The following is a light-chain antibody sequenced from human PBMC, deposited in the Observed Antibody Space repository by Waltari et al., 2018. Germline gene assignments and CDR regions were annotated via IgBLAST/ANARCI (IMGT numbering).Light chain of an antibody. CDR2: AAA. CDR3: QQYNDYYS. V-gene: IGKV3-15*01. J-gene: IGKJ2*01. Sequence: IVMTQSPATLSVSPGEGDTLSCRASQSIATKLAWYQQQPGQGPRSLISAAATRVACIPARFSGRGSGTEFTLTISSLQSEDFAVDYCQQYNDYYSFGQGTRLEIK. CDR1: QSIATK.